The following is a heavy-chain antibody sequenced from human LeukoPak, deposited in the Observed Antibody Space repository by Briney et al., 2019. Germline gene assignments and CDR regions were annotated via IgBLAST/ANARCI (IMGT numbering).Heavy chain of an antibody. J-gene: IGHJ6*03. CDR2: IKQDGSEK. CDR3: ARGQTKWEPLRRRDYYYMDV. V-gene: IGHV3-7*01. CDR1: GFTFSSYW. Sequence: TGGSLRLSCAASGFTFSSYWMSWVRQAPGKGLEWVANIKQDGSEKNYVDSVKGRFTISRDSAKNSLYLQMNSLRAEDTAVYYCARGQTKWEPLRRRDYYYMDVWGKGTTVTVSS. D-gene: IGHD1-26*01.